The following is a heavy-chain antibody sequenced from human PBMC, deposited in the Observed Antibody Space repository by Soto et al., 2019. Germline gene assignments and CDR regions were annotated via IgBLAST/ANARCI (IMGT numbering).Heavy chain of an antibody. V-gene: IGHV3-53*05. J-gene: IGHJ6*02. CDR3: ARDSRVNHGSGPYYYYYGMDV. CDR2: IYSGGST. Sequence: GGSLRLSCAASGFTVSSNYMSWVRQAPGKGLEWVSVIYSGGSTYYADSVKGRFTISRDNSKNTLYLQMNSLRAEDTAVYYCARDSRVNHGSGPYYYYYGMDVWGQGTTVTVSS. D-gene: IGHD3-10*01. CDR1: GFTVSSNY.